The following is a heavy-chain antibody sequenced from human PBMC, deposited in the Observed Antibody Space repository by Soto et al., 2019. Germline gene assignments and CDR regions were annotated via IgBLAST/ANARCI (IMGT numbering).Heavy chain of an antibody. D-gene: IGHD3-10*01. Sequence: QVQLQESGPGLVKPSETLSLTCTVSGGSISSYYWSWIRQPPGKGLEWIGYIYYSGSTNYNPSLKSRVTISVDTSKNQFSLKLSSVTAADTAVYYCARFRRNGFGELFNQGMGMDVWGQGTTVTVSS. J-gene: IGHJ6*02. CDR1: GGSISSYY. V-gene: IGHV4-59*01. CDR3: ARFRRNGFGELFNQGMGMDV. CDR2: IYYSGST.